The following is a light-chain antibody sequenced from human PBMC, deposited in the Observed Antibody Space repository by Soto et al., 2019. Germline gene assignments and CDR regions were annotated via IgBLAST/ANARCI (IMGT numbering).Light chain of an antibody. J-gene: IGLJ1*01. V-gene: IGLV2-14*01. CDR2: EVS. Sequence: QSALTQPASVSGSPGQSITISCTGTSSDVGGHNYVSWYQQYPDKAPKVMIYEVSNRPSGVSNRFSGSKSGNTASLTISGLQAEDEADYYCSSFTSSTTYVFGTGTKLTVL. CDR3: SSFTSSTTYV. CDR1: SSDVGGHNY.